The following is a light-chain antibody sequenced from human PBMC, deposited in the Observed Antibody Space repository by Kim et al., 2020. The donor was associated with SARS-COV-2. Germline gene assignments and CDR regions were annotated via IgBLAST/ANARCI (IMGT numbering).Light chain of an antibody. CDR3: QHTYISPYT. Sequence: SASVGDRVAITCRASQSIARYLNWYQQKPGKAPKLLIYAASSLRSGVPSRFSGSGSGTEFTLTISSVQPEDFSSYYCQHTYISPYTFGQGTKLEI. CDR2: AAS. CDR1: QSIARY. J-gene: IGKJ2*01. V-gene: IGKV1-39*01.